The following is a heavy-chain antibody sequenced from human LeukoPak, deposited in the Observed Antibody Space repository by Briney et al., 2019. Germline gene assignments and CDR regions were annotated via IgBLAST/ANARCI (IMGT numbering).Heavy chain of an antibody. J-gene: IGHJ4*02. D-gene: IGHD5-18*01. CDR2: IYPGDSET. CDR1: GYSFSHYW. CDR3: ARRGEAMDPFDY. V-gene: IGHV5-51*01. Sequence: GESLKISCKASGYSFSHYWIGWVRQMPGKGLEWMGSIYPGDSETRYRPAFRGQVTISADKSITTAYLQWSSLKASDTAIYYCARRGEAMDPFDYWGQGTLVTVSS.